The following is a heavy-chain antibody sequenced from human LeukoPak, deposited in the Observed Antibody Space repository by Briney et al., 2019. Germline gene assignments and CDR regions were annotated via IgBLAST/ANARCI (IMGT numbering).Heavy chain of an antibody. CDR3: AKDPIFSGSYGVFDS. J-gene: IGHJ4*02. D-gene: IGHD1-26*01. CDR2: IIDSGNSI. V-gene: IGHV3-23*01. CDR1: GFTFSSCA. Sequence: GGSLRLSCAASGFTFSSCAMSWVRQAPGKGLEWVSTIIDSGNSIYYADSVEGRFTISRDNSKGALYLQMDSLRAGDTAVYYCAKDPIFSGSYGVFDSWGQGTLVTVSS.